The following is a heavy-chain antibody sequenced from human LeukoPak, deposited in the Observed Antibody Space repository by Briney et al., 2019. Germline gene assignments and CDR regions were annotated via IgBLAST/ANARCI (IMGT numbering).Heavy chain of an antibody. V-gene: IGHV3-23*01. Sequence: GGSLRLSCEASGITFSDFAMNWVRQAPGKGLEWVSAISDGGSSTYYADSVKGRFSISRDNSKSTLFLQMNSLRAEDSAIYYCVKLRRFLDTTESNYMDVWGKGTTVTVSS. CDR2: ISDGGSST. J-gene: IGHJ6*03. D-gene: IGHD3/OR15-3a*01. CDR1: GITFSDFA. CDR3: VKLRRFLDTTESNYMDV.